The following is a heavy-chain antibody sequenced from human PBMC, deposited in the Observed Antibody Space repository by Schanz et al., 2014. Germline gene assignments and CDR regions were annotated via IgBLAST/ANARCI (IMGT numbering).Heavy chain of an antibody. J-gene: IGHJ6*02. CDR3: ARGPSQGYSYGHNIGAYYYGMDV. CDR2: IIPVLAIA. D-gene: IGHD5-18*01. V-gene: IGHV1-69*02. CDR1: GCTFSSYT. Sequence: QVQLVQSGAEVKKPGSSVKVSCTASGCTFSSYTISWIRQAPGQGLEWMGRIIPVLAIADYAQKFQGRVTITADKSTSTASMELSSLRSEDTAVYYCARGPSQGYSYGHNIGAYYYGMDVWGQGPLVTVSS.